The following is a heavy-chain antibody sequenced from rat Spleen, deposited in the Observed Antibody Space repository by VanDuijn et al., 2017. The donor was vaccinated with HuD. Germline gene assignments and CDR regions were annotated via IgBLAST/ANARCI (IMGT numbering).Heavy chain of an antibody. Sequence: QVQLKESGPGLVQPSQTLSLTCTVSGFSLISYGVSWVRQPPGKGLEWVGTMWSGGTTEYNSTLKSRLSISRDTSKSQVYLKMNSLQTEDTAMYFCARSDYASPYYFDYWGQGVMVTVSS. CDR2: MWSGGTT. CDR3: ARSDYASPYYFDY. J-gene: IGHJ2*01. D-gene: IGHD1-12*01. CDR1: GFSLISYG. V-gene: IGHV2-16*01.